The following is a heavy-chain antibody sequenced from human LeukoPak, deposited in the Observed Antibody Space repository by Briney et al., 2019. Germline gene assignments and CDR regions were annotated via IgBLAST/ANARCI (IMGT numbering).Heavy chain of an antibody. D-gene: IGHD1-1*01. Sequence: GGSLRLSCAASGFTFSSYWMHWVRHAPGKGLVWVSRINSDGSSTSYADSVKGRFTISRDNAKNTLYLQMNSLRAEDTAVYYCASKVSTGTTTVKGWFDPWGQGTLVTVSS. V-gene: IGHV3-74*01. CDR2: INSDGSST. J-gene: IGHJ5*02. CDR3: ASKVSTGTTTVKGWFDP. CDR1: GFTFSSYW.